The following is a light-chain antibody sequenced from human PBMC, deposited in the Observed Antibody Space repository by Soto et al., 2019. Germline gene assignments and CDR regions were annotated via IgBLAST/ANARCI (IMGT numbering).Light chain of an antibody. J-gene: IGKJ4*01. Sequence: DFVLTQSPDSLAVSLGERATINCRSSQTLLSSSDNQNYLAWSRQRPGQPPELLVYWASTRESGVPDRFSGSGSGTEFTLTISSLQAEDVAVYYCHQYFSTPLTFGGGTKLELK. CDR2: WAS. CDR3: HQYFSTPLT. CDR1: QTLLSSSDNQNY. V-gene: IGKV4-1*01.